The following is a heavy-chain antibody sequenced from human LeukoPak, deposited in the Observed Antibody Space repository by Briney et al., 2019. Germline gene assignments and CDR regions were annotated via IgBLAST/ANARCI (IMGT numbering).Heavy chain of an antibody. Sequence: FYADSVKGRFTISRDNSKYTLFLQMNSLKTEDTAVYYCTTIYTFDYWGQGTLVTVSS. V-gene: IGHV3-23*01. J-gene: IGHJ4*02. D-gene: IGHD2-2*02. CDR3: TTIYTFDY.